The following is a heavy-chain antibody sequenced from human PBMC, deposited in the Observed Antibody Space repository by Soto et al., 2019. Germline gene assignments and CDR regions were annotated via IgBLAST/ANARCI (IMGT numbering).Heavy chain of an antibody. CDR1: GVSISDTSYY. Sequence: QLQLQESGPGLVKPSETLSLTCNVSGVSISDTSYYWGWIRQPPGTGLEWIGTIYFNGNTFYNPSLKSRLTISVDTSKNQFSLRLTSVTAADTAVYYCARQGSYGGQGTLVAVSS. CDR2: IYFNGNT. V-gene: IGHV4-39*01. CDR3: ARQGSY. J-gene: IGHJ4*02.